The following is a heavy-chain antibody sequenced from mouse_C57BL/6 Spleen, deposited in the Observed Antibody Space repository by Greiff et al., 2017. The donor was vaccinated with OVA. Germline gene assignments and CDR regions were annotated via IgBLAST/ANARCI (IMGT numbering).Heavy chain of an antibody. V-gene: IGHV1-69*01. CDR1: GYTFTSYW. J-gene: IGHJ2*01. Sequence: QVQLQQPGAELVMPGASVKLSCKASGYTFTSYWMHWVKQRPGQGLEWIGEIDPSDSYTNYNQKFKGKSTLTVDKSSSTAYMQLSSLTSEDAAVYYGARGRGFDYWGQGTTLTVSS. CDR3: ARGRGFDY. CDR2: IDPSDSYT.